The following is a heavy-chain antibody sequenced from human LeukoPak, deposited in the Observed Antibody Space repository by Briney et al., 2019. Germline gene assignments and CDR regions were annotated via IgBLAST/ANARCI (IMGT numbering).Heavy chain of an antibody. J-gene: IGHJ4*02. CDR2: INWNGGST. Sequence: PGGSLRLSCAASGFTFYDYGMSWVRQAPGKGLEWVSGINWNGGSTGYADSVKGRFTISRDNSKNTLYLQMNSLRAEDTAVYYCAKDHHYYGSGSYSPFDYWGQGTLVTVSS. V-gene: IGHV3-20*04. D-gene: IGHD3-10*01. CDR3: AKDHHYYGSGSYSPFDY. CDR1: GFTFYDYG.